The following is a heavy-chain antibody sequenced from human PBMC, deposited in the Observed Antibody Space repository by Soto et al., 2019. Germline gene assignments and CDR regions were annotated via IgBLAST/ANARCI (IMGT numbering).Heavy chain of an antibody. CDR1: GFTFSHYA. V-gene: IGHV3-23*01. CDR2: IYGNGDTT. Sequence: EVQLLESGGGLVQPWGSLKLSCAASGFTFSHYAIAWVPQAPGKGLGWVSSIYGNGDTTFYADSVKGRFTISRDNSKNTLYVQMNSLRAEDTALYYCAKDLSFSGSYDFDYWGQGALVTVSS. D-gene: IGHD1-26*01. CDR3: AKDLSFSGSYDFDY. J-gene: IGHJ4*02.